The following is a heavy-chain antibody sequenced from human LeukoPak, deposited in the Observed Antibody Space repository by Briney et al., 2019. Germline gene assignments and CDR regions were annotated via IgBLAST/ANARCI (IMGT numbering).Heavy chain of an antibody. CDR2: ISAYNGNT. CDR1: GYTFTSYG. J-gene: IGHJ3*02. D-gene: IGHD3-3*01. V-gene: IGHV1-18*01. CDR3: ARVIGDFWSGLMWGSDAFDI. Sequence: ASVKVSCKASGYTFTSYGISWVRQAPGQGLEWMGWISAYNGNTNYAQKLQGRVTMTTDTSTSTAYMELRSLRSDDTAVYYCARVIGDFWSGLMWGSDAFDIWGQGTMVTVSS.